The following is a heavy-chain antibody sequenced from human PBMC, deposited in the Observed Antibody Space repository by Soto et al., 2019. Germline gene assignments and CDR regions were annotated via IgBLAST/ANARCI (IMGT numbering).Heavy chain of an antibody. D-gene: IGHD3-22*01. CDR3: VKQLISLIVVADAFDI. CDR1: GFTFSTYG. CDR2: ISGSGYNT. J-gene: IGHJ3*02. V-gene: IGHV3-23*01. Sequence: EVQLLESGGTVVQPGGSLRLSCAASGFTFSTYGVSWVRQAPGKGLEWVSSISGSGYNTFYADSVKGRFTISRDNSNNTVHLLMNNLRADDTALYYCVKQLISLIVVADAFDIWGQGTMVTVSS.